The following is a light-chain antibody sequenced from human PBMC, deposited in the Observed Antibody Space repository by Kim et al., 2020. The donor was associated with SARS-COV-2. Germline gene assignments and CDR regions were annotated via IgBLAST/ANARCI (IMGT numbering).Light chain of an antibody. V-gene: IGLV4-69*01. CDR3: QTWDTGIQV. CDR1: SGHSNYA. J-gene: IGLJ1*01. CDR2: LNSDGSH. Sequence: QLVLTQSPSASASLGASVNLTCTLSSGHSNYAIAWHQQQPEKGPRYLMRLNSDGSHRKGDGIPDRFSGSSSGAERYLTISSLQSEDEADSYCQTWDTGIQVFGTGTKVTVL.